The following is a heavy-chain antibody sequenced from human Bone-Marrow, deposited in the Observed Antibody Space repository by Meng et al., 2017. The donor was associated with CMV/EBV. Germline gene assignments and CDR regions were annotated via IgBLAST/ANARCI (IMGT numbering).Heavy chain of an antibody. CDR2: INPNSGGT. CDR1: GYTFTGYY. D-gene: IGHD2-2*01. J-gene: IGHJ4*02. CDR3: ARPGYCSSTSCYLLDY. V-gene: IGHV1-2*02. Sequence: ASVKVSCKASGYTFTGYYMHWVRQAPGQGLEWMGWINPNSGGTNYAQKFQGRVTMTRDTSIRTAYMELSRLRSDDTAVYYCARPGYCSSTSCYLLDYWGKGTLVTCSS.